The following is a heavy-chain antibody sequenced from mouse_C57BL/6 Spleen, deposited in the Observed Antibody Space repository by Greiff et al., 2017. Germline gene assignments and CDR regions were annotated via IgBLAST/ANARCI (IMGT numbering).Heavy chain of an antibody. CDR3: TTSLTSWKYFDV. V-gene: IGHV14-4*01. CDR2: IDPENGGT. J-gene: IGHJ1*03. CDR1: GFNIKDDY. Sequence: VQLKQSGAELVRPGASVKLSCTASGFNIKDDYMHWVKQRPEQGLEWIGWIDPENGGTEYASKFQGKATMTADTSSNTAYLQLSSLTSEDNAVDYCTTSLTSWKYFDVWGTGTTVTVSS. D-gene: IGHD1-1*01.